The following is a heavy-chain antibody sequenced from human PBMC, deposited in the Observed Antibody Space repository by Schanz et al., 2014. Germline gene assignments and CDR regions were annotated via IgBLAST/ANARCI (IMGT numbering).Heavy chain of an antibody. Sequence: VYLVESGGDLVKPGGSLRLSCAASGFTFSDYYMAWIRQAPGKGLEWVSRMIGSGASTYYADSVKGRFTISRDNSKNTLYLQMNSLRAEDTAVYYCAKDQGSYGSGSYSYFDYWGQGTLATVSS. CDR2: MIGSGAST. V-gene: IGHV3-23*04. CDR1: GFTFSDYY. CDR3: AKDQGSYGSGSYSYFDY. J-gene: IGHJ4*02. D-gene: IGHD3-10*01.